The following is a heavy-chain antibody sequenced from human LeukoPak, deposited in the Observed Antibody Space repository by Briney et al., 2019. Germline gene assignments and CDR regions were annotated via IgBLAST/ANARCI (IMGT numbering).Heavy chain of an antibody. CDR1: GFTFSSYA. CDR3: AKTGGRTYYYYGMDV. D-gene: IGHD1-26*01. Sequence: GGSLRLSCAASGFTFSSYAMSWVRQAPGKGLEWVSVISGSGGSTYYADSVKGRFTISRDNSKNTLYLQMNSLRAEDTAVYYCAKTGGRTYYYYGMDVWGQGTTVTVSS. V-gene: IGHV3-23*01. CDR2: ISGSGGST. J-gene: IGHJ6*02.